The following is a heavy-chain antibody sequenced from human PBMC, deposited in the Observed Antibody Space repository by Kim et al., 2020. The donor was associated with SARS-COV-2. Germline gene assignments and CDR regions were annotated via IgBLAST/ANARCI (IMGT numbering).Heavy chain of an antibody. Sequence: AVSVDGRFPIPRKNTKNTLSLQLNSVRSEDTAIYYCAQAYGTNPLDDWGQGTLVTVSS. V-gene: IGHV3-23*01. J-gene: IGHJ4*02. D-gene: IGHD2-8*01. CDR3: AQAYGTNPLDD.